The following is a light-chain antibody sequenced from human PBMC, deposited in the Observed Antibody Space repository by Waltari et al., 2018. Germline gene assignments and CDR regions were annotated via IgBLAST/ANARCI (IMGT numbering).Light chain of an antibody. Sequence: DIQMTKSPSSLSASVGDRVTITCRSSQAISHFLNWYQQNPGKAPKLLIYAASNLQSGVPSRFSGGGSGTDFTLTITSLQPDDFATYYCQQSFITPFIFGPGTKVDF. CDR3: QQSFITPFI. J-gene: IGKJ3*01. V-gene: IGKV1-39*01. CDR1: QAISHF. CDR2: AAS.